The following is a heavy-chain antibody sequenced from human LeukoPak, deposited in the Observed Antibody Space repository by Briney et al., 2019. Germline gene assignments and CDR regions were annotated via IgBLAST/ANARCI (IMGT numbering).Heavy chain of an antibody. CDR2: ISAIDNTI. Sequence: GGSLRLSCAASGFNLSTYEMNWVRQAPGKGLEWISYISAIDNTIYYADSVMGRFTVSSDNAKNSLYLQMNSLRAEDTAVYFCARESALLWFGELGGFDYWGQGTLVTVSS. D-gene: IGHD3-10*01. J-gene: IGHJ4*02. CDR1: GFNLSTYE. CDR3: ARESALLWFGELGGFDY. V-gene: IGHV3-48*03.